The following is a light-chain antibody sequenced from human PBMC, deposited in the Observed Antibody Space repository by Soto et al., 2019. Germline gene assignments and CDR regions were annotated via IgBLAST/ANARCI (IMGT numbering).Light chain of an antibody. CDR2: WAS. Sequence: DAVMPLSTKHMSVSLCERAAINCRCRQSVLYSSSNKNYLAWYQQKPGQPPKLLIYWASMRESGVPDRFSGSGSGTDFTLTITSLQAEDVAVYYCQHSSSRPLTSGGGTKVDI. J-gene: IGKJ4*01. V-gene: IGKV4-1*01. CDR3: QHSSSRPLT. CDR1: QSVLYSSSNKNY.